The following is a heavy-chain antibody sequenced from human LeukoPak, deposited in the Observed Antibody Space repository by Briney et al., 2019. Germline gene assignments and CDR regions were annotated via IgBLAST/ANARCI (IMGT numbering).Heavy chain of an antibody. CDR1: GFPFRCFW. CDR3: ARGGFSHGFDV. J-gene: IGHJ3*01. Sequence: GGSLRPSCAAPGFPFRCFWINWVRQAPGKGLVWVGRINNDGTDTIYADSVKGRVTVSRDNAKNTLYLQMNSLRVEDAAVYFCARGGFSHGFDVWGQGTAVTVSS. CDR2: INNDGTDT. D-gene: IGHD5-12*01. V-gene: IGHV3-74*01.